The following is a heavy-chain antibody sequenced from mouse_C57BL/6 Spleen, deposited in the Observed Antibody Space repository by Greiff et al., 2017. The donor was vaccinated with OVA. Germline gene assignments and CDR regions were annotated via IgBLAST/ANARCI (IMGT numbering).Heavy chain of an antibody. V-gene: IGHV5-6*01. Sequence: EVMLVESGGDLVKPGGSLKLSCAASGYTFSSYGMPWVRQTPGKRLEWVGTICSGGSYTYYPDSVKGRFTISGDNAENTLYLQMSSLKSEDTAMYYCARHGTPYFDYWGQGTTLTVSS. CDR2: ICSGGSYT. J-gene: IGHJ2*01. CDR3: ARHGTPYFDY. CDR1: GYTFSSYG.